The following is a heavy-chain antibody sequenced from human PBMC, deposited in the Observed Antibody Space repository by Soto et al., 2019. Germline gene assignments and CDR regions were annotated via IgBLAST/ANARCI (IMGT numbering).Heavy chain of an antibody. CDR3: ARALRYSSGWMPHDAFDI. J-gene: IGHJ3*02. D-gene: IGHD6-19*01. Sequence: ETLRLSCAASGFTFSSYSMNWVRQAPGKGLEWVSSISSSSSYIYYADSVKGRFTISRDNAKNSLYLQMNSLRAEDTAVYYCARALRYSSGWMPHDAFDIWGQGTMVTVSS. V-gene: IGHV3-21*01. CDR1: GFTFSSYS. CDR2: ISSSSSYI.